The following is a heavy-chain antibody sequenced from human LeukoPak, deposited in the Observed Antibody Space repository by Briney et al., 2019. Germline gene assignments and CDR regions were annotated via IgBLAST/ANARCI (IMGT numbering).Heavy chain of an antibody. Sequence: SETLSLTCTVSGDFITAYYWSWIRQPPGKGLEWIGYVYYSGSTEYNPSLRSRVTISLDMSKHQFSLKLSSVTAEDTAVYYCARGVYNLALVFDYWGQGALVTVSS. J-gene: IGHJ4*02. V-gene: IGHV4-59*08. D-gene: IGHD5-24*01. CDR2: VYYSGST. CDR1: GDFITAYY. CDR3: ARGVYNLALVFDY.